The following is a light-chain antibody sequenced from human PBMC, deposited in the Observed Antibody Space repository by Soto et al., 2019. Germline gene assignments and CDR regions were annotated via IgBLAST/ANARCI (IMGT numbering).Light chain of an antibody. J-gene: IGLJ1*01. CDR1: SSDVGGYNY. V-gene: IGLV2-8*01. CDR3: SSYAGSNNSLYV. CDR2: EVS. Sequence: LTQPPSASGSPGQSVTISCTGTSSDVGGYNYVSWYQQHPGKAPKLMIYEVSKRPSGVPDRFSGSKSGNTASLTVSGLQAEDEADYYCSSYAGSNNSLYVFGTGTKVTVL.